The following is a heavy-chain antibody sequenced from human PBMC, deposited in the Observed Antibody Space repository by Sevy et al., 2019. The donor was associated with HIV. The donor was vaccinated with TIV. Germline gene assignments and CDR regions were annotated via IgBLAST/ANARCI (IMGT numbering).Heavy chain of an antibody. CDR1: GFSVIKKD. J-gene: IGHJ6*02. V-gene: IGHV3-53*01. D-gene: IGHD3-22*01. CDR2: INRGGNT. Sequence: GGSLRLSCEASGFSVIKKDMNWVRQAPGKGLEWVSSINRGGNTFYTETVRGRFTIARDSSRNALYLQMNSLGAEDTAVYYCARGDDYDSGDYDGDHYLMDVWGQGTTVTVSS. CDR3: ARGDDYDSGDYDGDHYLMDV.